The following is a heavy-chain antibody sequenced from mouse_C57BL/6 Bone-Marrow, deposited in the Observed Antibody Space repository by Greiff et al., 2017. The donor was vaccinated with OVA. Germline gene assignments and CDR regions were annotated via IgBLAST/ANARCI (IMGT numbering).Heavy chain of an antibody. J-gene: IGHJ3*01. Sequence: EVQLVESGGGLVKPGGSLKLSCAASGFTFSDYGMHWVRQAPEKGLEWVAYISSGSSTIYYADTVKGRFTISRDNAKNTLFLQMTSLRSEDTAMYYCARQNGNWFAYWGQGTLVTVSA. CDR3: ARQNGNWFAY. CDR1: GFTFSDYG. V-gene: IGHV5-17*01. CDR2: ISSGSSTI.